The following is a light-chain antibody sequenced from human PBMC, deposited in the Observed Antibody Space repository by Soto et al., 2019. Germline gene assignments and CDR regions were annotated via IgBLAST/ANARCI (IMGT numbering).Light chain of an antibody. J-gene: IGLJ2*01. CDR3: SSYSSISTLG. Sequence: QSALTQPASVSGSPGQSITISCTGTSSDVGGYNYVSWYQQHPGKAPKLMIYDVSNRPSGVSNRFSGSKSGNTASLTISGVHAEDEADYSCSSYSSISTLGFGGGTKLTVL. CDR1: SSDVGGYNY. CDR2: DVS. V-gene: IGLV2-14*01.